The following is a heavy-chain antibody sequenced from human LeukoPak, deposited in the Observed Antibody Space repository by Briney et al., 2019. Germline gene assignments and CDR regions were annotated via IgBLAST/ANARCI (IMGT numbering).Heavy chain of an antibody. J-gene: IGHJ4*02. V-gene: IGHV3-23*01. D-gene: IGHD3-10*01. Sequence: PGGSLRLSCAASGFTFSSYGMSWVRQAPGKGLEWVSHISGSGESIYYADSVKGRFTMSRDNSKNTLYLQMNSLRAEDTAVYYCAKDNYYGLGIYWGYFDYWGQGTLVTVSS. CDR2: ISGSGESI. CDR1: GFTFSSYG. CDR3: AKDNYYGLGIYWGYFDY.